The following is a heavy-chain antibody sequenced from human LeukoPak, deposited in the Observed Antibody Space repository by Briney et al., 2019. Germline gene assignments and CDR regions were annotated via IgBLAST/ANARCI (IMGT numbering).Heavy chain of an antibody. D-gene: IGHD2-15*01. CDR3: ARDYDYFSGHNLDAYDI. V-gene: IGHV3-7*01. Sequence: GGSLRLSCAASGFTFSSYWMTWVRQVPGKGLEWVANIKEDGSAKSYVDSVKGRFTISRDNAKNALYLQMDSLRVEDTAVYYCARDYDYFSGHNLDAYDIWGQGTTVTVSS. CDR2: IKEDGSAK. J-gene: IGHJ3*02. CDR1: GFTFSSYW.